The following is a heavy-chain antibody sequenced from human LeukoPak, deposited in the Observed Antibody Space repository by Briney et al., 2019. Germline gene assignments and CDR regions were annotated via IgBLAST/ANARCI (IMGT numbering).Heavy chain of an antibody. D-gene: IGHD5-24*01. V-gene: IGHV4-34*01. CDR3: ARRSWRWLQYNFDY. Sequence: PSETLSLTCAVYGGSFSGYYWSWIRQPPGKGLEWIGEINHSGSTNYNPSLKSRVTISVDTSKNQFSLKLSSVTAADTAVYYCARRSWRWLQYNFDYWGQGTLVTVSS. CDR1: GGSFSGYY. CDR2: INHSGST. J-gene: IGHJ4*02.